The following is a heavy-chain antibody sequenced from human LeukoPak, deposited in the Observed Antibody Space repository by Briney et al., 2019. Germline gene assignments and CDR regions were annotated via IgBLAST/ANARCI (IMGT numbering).Heavy chain of an antibody. V-gene: IGHV3-21*01. CDR2: ISSSSSYI. Sequence: GGSLRLSCAASGFTFSSYSMNWVRQAPGKGLEWVSSISSSSSYIYYADSVKGRFTISRDNAKNSLYLQMNSLRAEDTAVYYCARDDIVVVPAAREYYYYGMDVWGQGTTVTVSS. J-gene: IGHJ6*02. D-gene: IGHD2-2*01. CDR1: GFTFSSYS. CDR3: ARDDIVVVPAAREYYYYGMDV.